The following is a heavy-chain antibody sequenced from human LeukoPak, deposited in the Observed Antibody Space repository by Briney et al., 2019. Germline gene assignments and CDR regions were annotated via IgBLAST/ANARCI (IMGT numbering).Heavy chain of an antibody. Sequence: ASVKVSCKASGYTFTSYDINWVRQATGQGLEWMGWMDPNSGNTGYAQKFQGRVTMTRNTSISAAYMELSSLRSEDTAVYYCARGLSTGSHLGYWGQGTLVTVSS. CDR2: MDPNSGNT. D-gene: IGHD7-27*01. CDR3: ARGLSTGSHLGY. V-gene: IGHV1-8*01. CDR1: GYTFTSYD. J-gene: IGHJ4*02.